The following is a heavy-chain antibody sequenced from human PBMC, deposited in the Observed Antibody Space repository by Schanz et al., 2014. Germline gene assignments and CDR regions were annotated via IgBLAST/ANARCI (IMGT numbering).Heavy chain of an antibody. Sequence: QVQLVQSGAEVKKPGASVKVSCKASGYTFTSYGISWVRQAPGQGLEWMGWISPYNGNTNYAQKLQGRVTMTADTSTSTAYMELSSLRSEDTAVYYCARLGTGMAVAGSVIDSYYYYMDVWGGGTTVTVSS. CDR2: ISPYNGNT. CDR1: GYTFTSYG. J-gene: IGHJ6*03. V-gene: IGHV1-18*01. CDR3: ARLGTGMAVAGSVIDSYYYYMDV. D-gene: IGHD6-19*01.